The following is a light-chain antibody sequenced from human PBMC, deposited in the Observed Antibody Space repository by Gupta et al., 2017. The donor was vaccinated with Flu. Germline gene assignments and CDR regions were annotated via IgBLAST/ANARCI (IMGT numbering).Light chain of an antibody. CDR3: AAWDNSMNGLGV. Sequence: HSVLTQPPSASGTPGQSVTISCSRSSSNIENNKVNWYQQFPGAAPRLLIYSNDQRPSGVPDRFSGSTAGTSASLAISGLQYEDEAEYFCAAWDNSMNGLGVFGGGTRLTVL. V-gene: IGLV1-44*01. CDR1: SSNIENNK. J-gene: IGLJ3*02. CDR2: SND.